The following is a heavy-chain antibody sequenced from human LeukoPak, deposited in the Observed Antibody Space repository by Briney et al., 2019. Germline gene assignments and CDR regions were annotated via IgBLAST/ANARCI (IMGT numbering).Heavy chain of an antibody. CDR1: GGSIRSANYY. J-gene: IGHJ6*02. Sequence: SQTLSLTCTVSGGSIRSANYYWSWIRLHPGKGLEWIGYIYYSGNTYYNPSLKSRVAISVDTSKNQFSLRLTSVTAAGTAVYYCSRDQATPDYYYGMDVWGQGTPVTVSS. CDR3: SRDQATPDYYYGMDV. CDR2: IYYSGNT. V-gene: IGHV4-31*03.